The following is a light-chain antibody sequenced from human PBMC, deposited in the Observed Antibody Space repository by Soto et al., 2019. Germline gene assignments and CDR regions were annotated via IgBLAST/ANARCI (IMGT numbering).Light chain of an antibody. Sequence: QPVLTQPPSVSGAPGQRVTISCTGSSSNLGADYDVHWYQQFPGTAPKLLIYGNNNRPSGVPDRFSGSKSGTSASLAITGLQVEDEADYYCQSYDNSLSGYWVFGGGTKLTVL. CDR2: GNN. J-gene: IGLJ3*02. CDR3: QSYDNSLSGYWV. V-gene: IGLV1-40*01. CDR1: SSNLGADYD.